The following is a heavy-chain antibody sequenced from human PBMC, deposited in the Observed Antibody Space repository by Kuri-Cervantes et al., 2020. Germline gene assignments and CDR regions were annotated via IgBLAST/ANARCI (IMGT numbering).Heavy chain of an antibody. Sequence: ASVKVSCKASVYTFTGYYMHSVRQAPGQGLEGMGWINTNTGHPTYAQVFTGRFVFSLDTSVSTAYLQICSLKAEDTAVYYCSRDRMLNPQYYDILTGYSCSDRGQKWWFDHWGQGTLVTVSS. V-gene: IGHV7-4-1*01. CDR2: INTNTGHP. D-gene: IGHD3-9*01. J-gene: IGHJ5*02. CDR3: SRDRMLNPQYYDILTGYSCSDRGQKWWFDH. CDR1: VYTFTGYY.